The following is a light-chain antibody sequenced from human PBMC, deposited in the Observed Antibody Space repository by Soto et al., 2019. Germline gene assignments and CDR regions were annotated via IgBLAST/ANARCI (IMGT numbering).Light chain of an antibody. J-gene: IGLJ2*01. Sequence: QSVLTQPPSVSGAPGQRVTISCTRSSSNIGAGYDVHWYQQLPGTAPKLLIYGNSNRPSGVPDRFSGSKSGTSASLAITGLQAEDEADYYCQSYDSSLSVVFGGGTKVTVL. CDR3: QSYDSSLSVV. V-gene: IGLV1-40*01. CDR2: GNS. CDR1: SSNIGAGYD.